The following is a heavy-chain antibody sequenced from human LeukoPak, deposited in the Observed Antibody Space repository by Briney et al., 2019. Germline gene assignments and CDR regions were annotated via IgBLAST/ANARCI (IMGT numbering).Heavy chain of an antibody. V-gene: IGHV1-8*01. CDR2: MNPNSGNT. Sequence: GASVKVSCKASGYTFTSCDINWVRQATGQGLEWMGWMNPNSGNTGYGQSFQGRITMTRDISIGTANMELSNLTSEDTAIYNCTRGSSGRRDNWGQGTLVTVSA. J-gene: IGHJ4*02. D-gene: IGHD6-19*01. CDR1: GYTFTSCD. CDR3: TRGSSGRRDN.